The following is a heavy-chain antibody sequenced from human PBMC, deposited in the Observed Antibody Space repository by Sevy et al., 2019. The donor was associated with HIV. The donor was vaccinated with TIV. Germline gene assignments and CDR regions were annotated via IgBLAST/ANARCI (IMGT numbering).Heavy chain of an antibody. CDR2: IIPIFGTA. V-gene: IGHV1-69*13. Sequence: ASVKVSCKASGGTFSSYAISWVRQAPGQGLEWMGGIIPIFGTANYAQKFQGRVTITADESTSTAYMELSSLRSEDTAVYCCARDDGIDAFDIWGQGTMVTVSS. CDR1: GGTFSSYA. J-gene: IGHJ3*02. CDR3: ARDDGIDAFDI.